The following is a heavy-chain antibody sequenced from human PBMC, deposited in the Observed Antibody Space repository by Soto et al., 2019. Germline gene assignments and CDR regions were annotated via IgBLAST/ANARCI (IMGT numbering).Heavy chain of an antibody. V-gene: IGHV1-3*01. CDR3: ARDLGRITMIVVVRGIHY. CDR2: INAGNGNT. Sequence: GASVKVSCKASGYTFTSYAMHWVRQAPGQRLEWMGWINAGNGNTKYSQKFQGRVTITRDTSASTAYMELSSLRSEDTAVYYCARDLGRITMIVVVRGIHYWGQGTLVTVSS. J-gene: IGHJ4*02. D-gene: IGHD3-22*01. CDR1: GYTFTSYA.